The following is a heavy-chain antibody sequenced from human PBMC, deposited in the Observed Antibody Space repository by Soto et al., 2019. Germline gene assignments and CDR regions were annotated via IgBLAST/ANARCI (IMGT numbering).Heavy chain of an antibody. V-gene: IGHV3-21*06. Sequence: GSLRLSCAATEIGFSSYTMHWVRQAPGKGLEWVSSISSISNFIYYADSVKGRFTISRDNDKSSLYLQMDSLRVEDTAVHYCAREGARSSGCFEYWGQGTLVTVSS. CDR1: EIGFSSYT. J-gene: IGHJ4*02. CDR3: AREGARSSGCFEY. CDR2: ISSISNFI. D-gene: IGHD6-19*01.